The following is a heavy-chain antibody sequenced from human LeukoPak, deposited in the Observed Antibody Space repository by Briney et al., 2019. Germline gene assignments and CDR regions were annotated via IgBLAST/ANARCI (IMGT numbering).Heavy chain of an antibody. Sequence: GSLRLSSAASGLTVSSNYMTWVRPAPGKGMEWGSVIYSGGRTYYAKAVKGRFTISRDNSKNTMYLQMNSLRAEDTAVYYCARGRGSTSCYYFDYWGQGTLVTVSS. D-gene: IGHD2-2*01. CDR3: ARGRGSTSCYYFDY. CDR1: GLTVSSNY. CDR2: IYSGGRT. V-gene: IGHV3-53*01. J-gene: IGHJ4*02.